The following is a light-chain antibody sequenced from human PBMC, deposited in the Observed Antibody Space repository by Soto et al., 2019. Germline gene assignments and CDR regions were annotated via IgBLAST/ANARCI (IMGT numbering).Light chain of an antibody. V-gene: IGKV3-20*01. CDR3: QQYGSSPFT. CDR2: GAS. J-gene: IGKJ4*01. CDR1: QSVTSN. Sequence: TKTKETLSVGRGDTATLSWRASQSVTSNLAWYQQKPGQAPRLLIYGASSRATGIPDRFSGSGSGTDFTLTISRLEPEDFTVYYCQQYGSSPFTFGGGAKVDI.